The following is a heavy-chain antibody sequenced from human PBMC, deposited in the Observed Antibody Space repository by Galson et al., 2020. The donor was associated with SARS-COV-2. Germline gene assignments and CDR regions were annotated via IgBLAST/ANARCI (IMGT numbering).Heavy chain of an antibody. J-gene: IGHJ5*02. CDR1: GFTFSSYG. CDR2: IWYDGSNK. D-gene: IGHD3-10*01. Sequence: GESLKISCAASGFTFSSYGMHWVRQAPGKGLEWVAVIWYDGSNKYYADSVKGRFTISRDNSKNTLYLQMNSLRAEDTAVYYCARDLHKATMVRGVIIPPFDPWGQGTLVTVSS. V-gene: IGHV3-33*01. CDR3: ARDLHKATMVRGVIIPPFDP.